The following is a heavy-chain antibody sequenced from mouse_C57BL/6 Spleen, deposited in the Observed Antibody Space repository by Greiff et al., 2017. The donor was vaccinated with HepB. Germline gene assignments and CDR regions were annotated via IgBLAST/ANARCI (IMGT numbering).Heavy chain of an antibody. CDR1: GYTFTSYW. Sequence: VQLQQPGAELVRPGSSVKLSCKASGYTFTSYWMDWVKQRPGQGLEWIGNIYPSDSETHYNQKFKDKATLTVDKSSSTAYMQLSSLTSEDSAVYYCARAPQAFHFDYWGQGTTLTVSS. V-gene: IGHV1-61*01. CDR3: ARAPQAFHFDY. D-gene: IGHD3-2*02. J-gene: IGHJ2*01. CDR2: IYPSDSET.